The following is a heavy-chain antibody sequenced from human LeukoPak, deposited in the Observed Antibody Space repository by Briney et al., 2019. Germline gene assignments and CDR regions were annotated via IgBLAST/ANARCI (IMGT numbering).Heavy chain of an antibody. CDR2: INPNSGGA. D-gene: IGHD5-18*01. CDR3: ARQLWFSPPFGY. CDR1: GYTFTGYC. V-gene: IGHV1-2*02. Sequence: ASVKVSCKASGYTFTGYCMHWVRQAPGQGLEWMGWINPNSGGANYAQKFQGRVTMTRDTSISTAYMELSRLRSDDTAVYYCARQLWFSPPFGYWGQGTLVTVSS. J-gene: IGHJ4*02.